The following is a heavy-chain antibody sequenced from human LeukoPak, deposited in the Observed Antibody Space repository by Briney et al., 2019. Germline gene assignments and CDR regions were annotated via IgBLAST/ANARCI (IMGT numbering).Heavy chain of an antibody. CDR3: ARGGAAAGPSEYHGMDV. Sequence: ASVKVSCKASGYTFTSYDINWVRQATGQGLEWMGWMNPNSGNTGYAQKFQGRVTMTRNTSISTAYMELSSLRSEDTAVYYCARGGAAAGPSEYHGMDVWGQGTTVTVSS. V-gene: IGHV1-8*01. CDR2: MNPNSGNT. D-gene: IGHD6-13*01. J-gene: IGHJ6*02. CDR1: GYTFTSYD.